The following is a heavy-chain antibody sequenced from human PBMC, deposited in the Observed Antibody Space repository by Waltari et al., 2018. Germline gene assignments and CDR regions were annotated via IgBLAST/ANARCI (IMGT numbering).Heavy chain of an antibody. CDR2: ISHSGST. D-gene: IGHD3-10*01. CDR3: ARGRYYGFAFDV. J-gene: IGHJ3*01. CDR1: GDSFRPYY. Sequence: QVQLQQWGAGLLKPSETLSLSCAVHGDSFRPYYYIWIRQPPGKGLEWIGEISHSGSTNYNPSLKSRVTMSVDTSKNHLSLKLNYVTAADTAVYYCARGRYYGFAFDVWGQGTMVTVSS. V-gene: IGHV4-34*01.